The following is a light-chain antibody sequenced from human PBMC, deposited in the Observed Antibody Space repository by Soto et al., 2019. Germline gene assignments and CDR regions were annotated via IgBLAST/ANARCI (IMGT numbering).Light chain of an antibody. CDR2: DAS. V-gene: IGKV1-5*01. J-gene: IGKJ3*01. CDR3: QHYNSYPR. CDR1: QSISNS. Sequence: DIQMTQSPSTLSASVGDRVTITCRATQSISNSLAWYQQKPGKAPKLLIYDASGLQNGVPSGFSGSGSGTDFTLTISRLQPDDSATYYCQHYNSYPRFRPGTKVEI.